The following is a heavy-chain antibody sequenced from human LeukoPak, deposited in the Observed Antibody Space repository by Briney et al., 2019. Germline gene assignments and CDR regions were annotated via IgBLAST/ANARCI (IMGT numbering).Heavy chain of an antibody. J-gene: IGHJ4*02. CDR3: ASLGMYDILTGYENFDY. Sequence: GGSLRLYCAASGFTFSDYYMSWIRQAPGKGLEWVSYISSSGSTIYYADSVKGRFTISRDNAKNSLYLQMNSLRAEDTAVYYCASLGMYDILTGYENFDYWGQGTLVTVSS. CDR1: GFTFSDYY. CDR2: ISSSGSTI. V-gene: IGHV3-11*01. D-gene: IGHD3-9*01.